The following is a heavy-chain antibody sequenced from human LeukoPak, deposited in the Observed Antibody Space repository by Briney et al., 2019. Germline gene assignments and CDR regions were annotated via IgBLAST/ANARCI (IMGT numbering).Heavy chain of an antibody. D-gene: IGHD2-15*01. J-gene: IGHJ4*02. V-gene: IGHV4-31*03. CDR2: IYYSGNT. Sequence: SETLSLTCTVSGGSISSGAYYWTWIRQHPGNGLEWIGYIYYSGNTYYNPSLKSRITISVDTSKNQFSLKLSTVTAADTAVYYCARVSGGGNYLDYWGQGTLVTVSS. CDR1: GGSISSGAYY. CDR3: ARVSGGGNYLDY.